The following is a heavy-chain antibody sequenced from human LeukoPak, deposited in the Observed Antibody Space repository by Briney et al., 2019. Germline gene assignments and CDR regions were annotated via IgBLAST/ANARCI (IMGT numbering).Heavy chain of an antibody. D-gene: IGHD3-22*01. CDR2: INWNGGGT. J-gene: IGHJ4*02. Sequence: GGSLRLSCGASGFTFDDYGMSWVRQAPGKGLEWVSGINWNGGGTGYADSVKGRFTISRDNAKNSLYLQMNSLRAEDTALYYCARSRHSYDSSGFPHYWGQGTLVTVSS. CDR3: ARSRHSYDSSGFPHY. CDR1: GFTFDDYG. V-gene: IGHV3-20*04.